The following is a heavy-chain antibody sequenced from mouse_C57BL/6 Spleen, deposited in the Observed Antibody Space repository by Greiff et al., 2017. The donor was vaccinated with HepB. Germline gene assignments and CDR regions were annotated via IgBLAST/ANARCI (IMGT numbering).Heavy chain of an antibody. D-gene: IGHD1-1*01. CDR3: ARHEDPHYYGSSPYYFDY. CDR2: FYPGSGSI. V-gene: IGHV1-62-2*01. CDR1: GYTFTEYT. J-gene: IGHJ2*01. Sequence: VQLQHSGAELVKPGASVKLSCKASGYTFTEYTIHWVKQRSGQGLEWIGWFYPGSGSIKYNEKFKDKATLTADKSSSTVYMELSRLTSEDSAVYFCARHEDPHYYGSSPYYFDYWGQGTTLTVSS.